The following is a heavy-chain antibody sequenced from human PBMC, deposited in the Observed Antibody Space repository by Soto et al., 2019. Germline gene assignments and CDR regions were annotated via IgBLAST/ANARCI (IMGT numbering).Heavy chain of an antibody. V-gene: IGHV1-18*01. Sequence: ASVKVSFKASGYTFTSYGISWVRQAPGQGLEWMGWISAYNGNTDYPQKLQGRVTMTTDTSTSTAYMELRSLRSDDTAVYYCTSSKRLLVNFVPWGQGTLVTVSP. J-gene: IGHJ5*02. D-gene: IGHD3-10*01. CDR1: GYTFTSYG. CDR2: ISAYNGNT. CDR3: TSSKRLLVNFVP.